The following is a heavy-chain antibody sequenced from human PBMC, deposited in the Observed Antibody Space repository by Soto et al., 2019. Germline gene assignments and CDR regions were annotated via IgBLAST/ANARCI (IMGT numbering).Heavy chain of an antibody. Sequence: PSETLSLTCTVSGVSVSSGGYYWSWIRQHPGKGLEWIGYIYYSGSTYYNPSLKSRVTISVDTSKNQFSLKLSSVTAAATAVYYCARVFGFGGMDVWGQGTTVTVSS. V-gene: IGHV4-31*03. D-gene: IGHD3-10*01. J-gene: IGHJ6*02. CDR3: ARVFGFGGMDV. CDR1: GVSVSSGGYY. CDR2: IYYSGST.